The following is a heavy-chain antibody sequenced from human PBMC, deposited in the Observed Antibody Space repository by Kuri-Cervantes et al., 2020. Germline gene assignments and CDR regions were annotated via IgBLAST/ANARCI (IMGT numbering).Heavy chain of an antibody. CDR1: WFTASSNY. CDR2: IYSGGST. V-gene: IGHV3-53*01. D-gene: IGHD3-16*01. J-gene: IGHJ4*02. CDR3: ARDWGGDYSDY. Sequence: GESLKISCAASWFTASSNYMSWVRQAPGKGLEWVSVIYSGGSTYYADSVKVRFTISRDNSKNTLYLQTNSLRAEDTAVYYCARDWGGDYSDYWGQGTLVTVSS.